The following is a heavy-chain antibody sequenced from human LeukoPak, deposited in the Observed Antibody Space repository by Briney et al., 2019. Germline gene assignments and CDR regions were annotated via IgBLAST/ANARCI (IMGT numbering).Heavy chain of an antibody. CDR3: ARVPYGDYEGAFDI. V-gene: IGHV4-59*01. D-gene: IGHD4-17*01. CDR2: IYYSGST. J-gene: IGHJ3*02. Sequence: SETLSLTCTVSGGSISSYYWSWIRQPPGKGLEWIGYIYYSGSTNYNPSLKSRVTISVDTSKNQFSLKLSSVTAADTAVYYCARVPYGDYEGAFDIWGQGTMVTVSS. CDR1: GGSISSYY.